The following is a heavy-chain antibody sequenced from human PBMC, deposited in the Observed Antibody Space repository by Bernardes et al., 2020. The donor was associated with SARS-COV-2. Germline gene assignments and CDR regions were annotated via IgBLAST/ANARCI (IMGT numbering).Heavy chain of an antibody. CDR2: MAYSGGYSGST. CDR3: ARLADTGMVDYYYYGTDV. J-gene: IGHJ6*02. V-gene: IGHV4-61*01. D-gene: IGHD5-18*01. CDR1: GASLSSGKYY. Sequence: SETLSLTCTVSGASLSSGKYYWSWIRQPPGKGLEWIGYMAYSGGYSGSTNYNGSLKSRATISVDTSKNYVFLKLNSVTAADTAVYYCARLADTGMVDYYYYGTDVWGQGTTVTVSS.